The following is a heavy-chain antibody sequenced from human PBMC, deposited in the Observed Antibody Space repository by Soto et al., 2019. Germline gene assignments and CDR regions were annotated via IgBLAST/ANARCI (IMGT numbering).Heavy chain of an antibody. CDR2: IYYSGST. CDR1: GDSINNRSYY. V-gene: IGHV4-39*01. Sequence: SETLSLTCTVTGDSINNRSYYWGWIRQPPGKGLEWIGSIYYSGSTYNNPSLKSRVSMSVDTSKNQFSLKLRSVTAADTALYYCARQRTSVVTQAYFDSWGQGXLVTVSS. CDR3: ARQRTSVVTQAYFDS. D-gene: IGHD2-21*02. J-gene: IGHJ4*02.